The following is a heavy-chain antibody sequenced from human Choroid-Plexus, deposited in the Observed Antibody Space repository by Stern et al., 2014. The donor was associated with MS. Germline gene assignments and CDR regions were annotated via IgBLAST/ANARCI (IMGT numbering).Heavy chain of an antibody. Sequence: LVQSGAEVKKPGASVKVSCKASGYTFTSYGISWVRQAPGQGLEWMGWISAYNGNTNSAQKLQGRVTMTTDTSTNTAYMELRGLRSDDTAVYYCARDGDGYNPYYFDYWGQGTLVTVSS. V-gene: IGHV1-18*01. J-gene: IGHJ4*02. CDR2: ISAYNGNT. CDR1: GYTFTSYG. D-gene: IGHD5-24*01. CDR3: ARDGDGYNPYYFDY.